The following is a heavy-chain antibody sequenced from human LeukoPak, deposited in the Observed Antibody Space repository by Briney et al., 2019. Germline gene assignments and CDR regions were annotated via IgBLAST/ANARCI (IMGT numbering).Heavy chain of an antibody. CDR1: GGFISSSNSY. J-gene: IGHJ2*01. Sequence: SETLSLTCTVSGGFISSSNSYWGWIRQPPGQGLEWIGTVFYSGSPYYNPSLKSRVTISMDTSKNQFSLNLTSVTAADTAVYYCARGAFDLWGRGTLVTVSS. CDR3: ARGAFDL. CDR2: VFYSGSP. V-gene: IGHV4-39*07.